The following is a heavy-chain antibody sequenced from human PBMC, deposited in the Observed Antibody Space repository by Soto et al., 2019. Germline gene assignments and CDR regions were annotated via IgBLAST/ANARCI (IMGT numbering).Heavy chain of an antibody. Sequence: SETLSLICTVSGGSISSSSYYWGWIRQPPGKGLEWIGSIYYSGSTYYNPSLKSRVTISVDTSKNQFSLKLSSVTAADTAVYYCGYKAAAVNYYYYYYGMDVWGQGTTVTVSS. D-gene: IGHD6-13*01. CDR3: GYKAAAVNYYYYYYGMDV. V-gene: IGHV4-39*01. J-gene: IGHJ6*02. CDR1: GGSISSSSYY. CDR2: IYYSGST.